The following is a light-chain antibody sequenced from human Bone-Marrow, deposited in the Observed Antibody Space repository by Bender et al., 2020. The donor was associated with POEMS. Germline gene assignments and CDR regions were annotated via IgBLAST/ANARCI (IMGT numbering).Light chain of an antibody. CDR3: CSYAISSTYV. Sequence: QSALTQPASVSGSPGQSITISCTGTSSDVGNYNLVSWYQQHPGKAPKVMIYEGSKRPSGVSNRISGSKSGNTASLTISGLQAEDEADYYCCSYAISSTYVFGTGTKVTVL. CDR2: EGS. J-gene: IGLJ1*01. CDR1: SSDVGNYNL. V-gene: IGLV2-23*01.